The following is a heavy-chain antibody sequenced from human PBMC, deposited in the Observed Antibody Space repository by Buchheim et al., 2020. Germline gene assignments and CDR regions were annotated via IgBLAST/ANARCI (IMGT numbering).Heavy chain of an antibody. CDR1: GFTFSDYY. CDR3: VSRRYYYDGSGYYPYGMDV. J-gene: IGHJ6*02. Sequence: QVQLVESGGGLVKPGGSLRLSCAASGFTFSDYYMSWVRQAPGKGLEWVSYISRSSSYTQYADSVKGRFTISRDNAKKSLYLQMNSLRAEDTAVYYCVSRRYYYDGSGYYPYGMDVWGQGTT. D-gene: IGHD3-22*01. CDR2: ISRSSSYT. V-gene: IGHV3-11*05.